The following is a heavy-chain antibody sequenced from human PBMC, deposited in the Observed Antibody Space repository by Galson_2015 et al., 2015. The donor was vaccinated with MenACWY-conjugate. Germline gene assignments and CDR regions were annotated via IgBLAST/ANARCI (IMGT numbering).Heavy chain of an antibody. D-gene: IGHD2-21*01. CDR1: GYTFTSND. J-gene: IGHJ4*02. V-gene: IGHV1-8*02. CDR2: MNPSSGRS. Sequence: SVKVSCKASGYTFTSNDLNWVRQASGQGLEWVGWMNPSSGRSGSAKKLQGRVTLTRDTSISTAYIELTSLTSEDTAIYYCAMRACDGDGCWYFDSWGQGTLVTVSS. CDR3: AMRACDGDGCWYFDS.